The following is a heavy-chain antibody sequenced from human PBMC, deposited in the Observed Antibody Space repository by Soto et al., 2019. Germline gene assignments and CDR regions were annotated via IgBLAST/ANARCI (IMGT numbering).Heavy chain of an antibody. CDR3: ASAAVTGTAGLDF. CDR2: INPNSGGT. Sequence: SVKFSCKASVYTFRGFYMHWVRHAPWQGLEWMGWINPNSGGTKSAEKFQGRVTMTRETSISTAYMELSRLTSDDTAVYYCASAAVTGTAGLDFWGQGTQVTVSS. D-gene: IGHD6-19*01. J-gene: IGHJ4*02. CDR1: VYTFRGFY. V-gene: IGHV1-2*02.